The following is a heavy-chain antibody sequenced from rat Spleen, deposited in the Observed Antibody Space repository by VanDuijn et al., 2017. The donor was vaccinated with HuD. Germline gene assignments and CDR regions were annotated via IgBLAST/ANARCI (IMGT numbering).Heavy chain of an antibody. CDR2: ITTYGGKT. J-gene: IGHJ4*01. CDR3: ASLIAAISARVMDA. CDR1: GFTFSNYD. D-gene: IGHD1-2*01. Sequence: EVQLVESGGGLVQPGRSLKLSCAASGFTFSNYDMAWVRQAPAKGLEWVASITTYGGKTYYRDSVKGRFTISRDNAKSTLYLQMDSLRSEDMATYYCASLIAAISARVMDAWGQGASVTVSS. V-gene: IGHV5S23*01.